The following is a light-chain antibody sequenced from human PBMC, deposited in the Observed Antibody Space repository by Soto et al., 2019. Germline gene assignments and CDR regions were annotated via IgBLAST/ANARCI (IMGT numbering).Light chain of an antibody. CDR1: QNIYTGY. CDR2: GAS. Sequence: EVVLSQSPGNLSLYPGESATPSCRASQNIYTGYLAWYQQKPGQAPRLLISGASDRATGIPDRFTGSGSGTDFTLTISRLEPEDFAVYYCQQFSGSLTFGPGTKVDIK. V-gene: IGKV3-20*01. J-gene: IGKJ3*01. CDR3: QQFSGSLT.